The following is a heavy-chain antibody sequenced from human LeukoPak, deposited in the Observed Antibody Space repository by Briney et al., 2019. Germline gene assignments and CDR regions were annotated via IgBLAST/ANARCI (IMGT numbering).Heavy chain of an antibody. J-gene: IGHJ4*02. D-gene: IGHD2-15*01. CDR2: IRYDGSNK. CDR1: GFSLSKYW. CDR3: AKDQGVVVAAADY. Sequence: GGSLRLSCAASGFSLSKYWMNWVRQAPGKGLEWVAFIRYDGSNKYYADSVKGRFTISRDNSKNTLYLQMNSLRAEDTAVYYCAKDQGVVVAAADYWGQGTLVTVSS. V-gene: IGHV3-30*02.